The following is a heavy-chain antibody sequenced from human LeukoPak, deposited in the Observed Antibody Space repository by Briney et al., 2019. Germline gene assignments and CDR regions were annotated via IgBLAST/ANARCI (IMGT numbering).Heavy chain of an antibody. D-gene: IGHD1-26*01. CDR1: GFTFSSYA. V-gene: IGHV3-30-3*01. CDR3: ARGSGSYFDY. J-gene: IGHJ4*02. Sequence: GGSLRLSCAASGFTFSSYAMHWVRQAPGKGLEWVAVISYDGSNKYYADSVKGRFTIPRDNSKNTLYLQMNSLRAEDTAVYYCARGSGSYFDYWGQGTLVTVSS. CDR2: ISYDGSNK.